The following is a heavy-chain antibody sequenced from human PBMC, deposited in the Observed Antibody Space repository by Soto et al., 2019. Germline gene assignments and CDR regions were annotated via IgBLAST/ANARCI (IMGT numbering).Heavy chain of an antibody. J-gene: IGHJ4*02. Sequence: EVQLLESGGGLVQPGESLRLSCAASGFTFSSYAMSWVRQAPGKGLEWVSVISGSDDSTYYADSVKGRFTISRNNSKNTLYLQMHRLRAEDTAGYCCAQRGSSSTFGYWGQGTLVTVSS. CDR1: GFTFSSYA. CDR2: ISGSDDST. CDR3: AQRGSSSTFGY. D-gene: IGHD6-6*01. V-gene: IGHV3-23*01.